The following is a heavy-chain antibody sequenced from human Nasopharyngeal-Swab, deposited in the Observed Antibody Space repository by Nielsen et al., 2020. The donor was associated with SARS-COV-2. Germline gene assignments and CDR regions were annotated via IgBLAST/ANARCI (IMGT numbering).Heavy chain of an antibody. CDR3: ARMTTDDYGDYAWYDY. D-gene: IGHD4-17*01. J-gene: IGHJ4*02. V-gene: IGHV2-70*01. CDR2: IDWDDDK. CDR1: GFSLSTSGMC. Sequence: SGPTLVKPTQTLTLTCPFSGFSLSTSGMCVSWIRQPPGKALEWLALIDWDDDKYYSTSLKTRLTISKDTSKNQVVLAMTNMDPVDTATYYCARMTTDDYGDYAWYDYWGQGTLVTVSS.